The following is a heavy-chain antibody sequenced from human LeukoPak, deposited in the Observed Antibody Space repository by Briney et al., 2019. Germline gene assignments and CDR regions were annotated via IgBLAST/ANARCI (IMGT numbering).Heavy chain of an antibody. Sequence: PGGSLRLSCAASGFTFSSYGMHWVRQAPGKGLEWVAVISYDGSNKYYADSVKGRFTISRDNSKNTLYLQMNSLRAEDTAVYYCARAGVYNRDFDYWGQGTLVTVSS. CDR3: ARAGVYNRDFDY. J-gene: IGHJ4*02. D-gene: IGHD1-1*01. CDR1: GFTFSSYG. CDR2: ISYDGSNK. V-gene: IGHV3-30*19.